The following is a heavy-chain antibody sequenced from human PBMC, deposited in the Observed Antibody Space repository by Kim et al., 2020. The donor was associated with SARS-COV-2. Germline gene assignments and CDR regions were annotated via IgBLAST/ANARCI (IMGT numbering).Heavy chain of an antibody. CDR1: GYTFTSYY. CDR2: INPSGGST. D-gene: IGHD3-10*01. V-gene: IGHV1-46*01. J-gene: IGHJ6*02. CDR3: ARDGQNLITMVRGVTWLDV. Sequence: ASVKVSCKASGYTFTSYYMHWVRQAPGQGLEWMGIINPSGGSTSYAQKFQGRVTMTRDTSTSTVYMELSSLRSEDTAVYYCARDGQNLITMVRGVTWLDVWGQGTTVTVSS.